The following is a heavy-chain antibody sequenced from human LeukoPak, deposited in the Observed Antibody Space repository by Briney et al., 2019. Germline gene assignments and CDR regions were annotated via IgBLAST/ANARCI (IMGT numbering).Heavy chain of an antibody. J-gene: IGHJ4*02. CDR1: GGSPCSSNW. CDR3: ARDLSDGSGSYYNFDY. CDR2: IYHSGST. Sequence: SGSPSLTSAVPGGSPCSSNWWSWVRQPPGKGLDWIGEIYHSGSTNYNPSLKSRVTISVDTSKNQFSLKLSSVTAADTAVYYCARDLSDGSGSYYNFDYWGQGTLVTVSS. V-gene: IGHV4-4*02. D-gene: IGHD3-10*01.